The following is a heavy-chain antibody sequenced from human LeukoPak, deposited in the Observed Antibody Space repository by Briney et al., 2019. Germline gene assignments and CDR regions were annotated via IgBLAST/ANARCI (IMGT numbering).Heavy chain of an antibody. J-gene: IGHJ4*02. CDR1: GYTFTSYD. D-gene: IGHD3-10*01. CDR2: MNPNSGNT. CDR3: ARGPHYYGSGSYYQFDY. Sequence: GASVKVSCKASGYTFTSYDINWVRQATGQGLEWMGWMNPNSGNTGYAQKFQGRVTMTRNTSISTAYMELSSLRSEDTAVYYSARGPHYYGSGSYYQFDYWGQGTLVTVSS. V-gene: IGHV1-8*01.